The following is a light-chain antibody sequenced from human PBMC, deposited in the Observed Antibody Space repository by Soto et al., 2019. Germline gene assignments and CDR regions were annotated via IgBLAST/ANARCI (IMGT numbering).Light chain of an antibody. V-gene: IGLV1-40*01. CDR1: DSNIGARYH. CDR2: GNS. CDR3: QSYDSNLSGRV. J-gene: IGLJ3*02. Sequence: QSVLTQPPSVSGAPGQRVTISCTGSDSNIGARYHVHWYQQLPGKAPRLIIYGNSNRPSGVPDRFSGSKSGSSASLAISGLQADDEATYYSQSYDSNLSGRVFGEGTKLTVL.